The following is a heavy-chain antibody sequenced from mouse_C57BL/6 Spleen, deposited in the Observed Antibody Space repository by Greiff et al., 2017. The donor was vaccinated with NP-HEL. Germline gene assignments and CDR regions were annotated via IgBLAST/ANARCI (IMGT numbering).Heavy chain of an antibody. Sequence: QVQLQQSGAELVKPGASVKISCKASGYAFSSYWMNWVKQRPGKGLEWIGQIYPGDGDTNYNGKFKGKATLTADKSSSTAYMQLSSLTSEDSAVYFCARRGSNYAMDYWGQGPSVTVSS. CDR3: ARRGSNYAMDY. J-gene: IGHJ4*01. CDR1: GYAFSSYW. V-gene: IGHV1-80*01. CDR2: IYPGDGDT. D-gene: IGHD1-1*01.